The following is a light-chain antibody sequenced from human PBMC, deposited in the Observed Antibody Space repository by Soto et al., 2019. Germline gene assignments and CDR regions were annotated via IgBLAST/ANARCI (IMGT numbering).Light chain of an antibody. Sequence: SYELTQPPSVSVAPGQTARITSGGNNIGSKSVHWYQQKPGQAPVLVVYDDSDRPSGIPERFSGSNSGNTATLTISRVEAGDEADYYCQVWDSSSDPSMFGGGTKLTVL. V-gene: IGLV3-21*02. CDR1: NIGSKS. CDR2: DDS. J-gene: IGLJ3*02. CDR3: QVWDSSSDPSM.